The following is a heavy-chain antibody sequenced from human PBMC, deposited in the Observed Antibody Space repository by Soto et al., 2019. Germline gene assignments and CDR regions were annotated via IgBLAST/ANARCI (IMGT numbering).Heavy chain of an antibody. J-gene: IGHJ6*02. D-gene: IGHD3-10*01. Sequence: QVQLQESGPGLLRPSQTLSLTCTVSGDSITSDDYYWTWIRQPPGKGLEWLGHIYYTGSTSYNPCLGRRGSISLDTSKNQFSLRVRSVTAANTAVYYCARTSGQIINSYPAMDVWGHGTSIIVSS. V-gene: IGHV4-30-4*01. CDR1: GDSITSDDYY. CDR3: ARTSGQIINSYPAMDV. CDR2: IYYTGST.